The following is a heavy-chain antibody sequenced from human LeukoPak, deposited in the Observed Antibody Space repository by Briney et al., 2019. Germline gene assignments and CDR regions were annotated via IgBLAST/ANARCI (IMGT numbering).Heavy chain of an antibody. CDR3: ARRGRVPAAIQSYWFDP. CDR1: GGSISSYY. V-gene: IGHV4-59*12. D-gene: IGHD2-2*02. Sequence: SETLSLTCTVSGGSISSYYWSWIRQPPGKGLEWIGYIYYSGTTNYNPSLKSRVAISVDTSKNQFSLKLSSVTAADTAVYYCARRGRVPAAIQSYWFDPWGQGTLVTVSS. CDR2: IYYSGTT. J-gene: IGHJ5*02.